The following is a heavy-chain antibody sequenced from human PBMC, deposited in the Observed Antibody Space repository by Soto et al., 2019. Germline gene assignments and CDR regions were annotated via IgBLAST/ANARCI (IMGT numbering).Heavy chain of an antibody. J-gene: IGHJ4*02. D-gene: IGHD6-19*01. CDR1: GFTFSSYA. CDR2: IPYDGSNK. Sequence: QVQLVESGGGVVQPGRSLRLSCAASGFTFSSYAMHWVRQAPGKGLEWVAVIPYDGSNKYYADSVKGRFTISRDNSKNTLYLQMNSLRAEDTAVYYCARDGALAVAVFIGYFDYWGQGTLVTVSS. CDR3: ARDGALAVAVFIGYFDY. V-gene: IGHV3-30-3*01.